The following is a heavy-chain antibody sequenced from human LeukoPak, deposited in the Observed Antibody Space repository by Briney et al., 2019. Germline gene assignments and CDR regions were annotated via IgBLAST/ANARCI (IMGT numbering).Heavy chain of an antibody. V-gene: IGHV3-9*01. CDR3: ANLSLRPMVQGWFDP. Sequence: GGSLRLSCAASGFTFDDYAMHWVRQAPGKGLEWVSGISWNSGSIGYADSVKGRFTISRDNAKNSLYLQMNSLRAEDTALYYCANLSLRPMVQGWFDPWGQGTLVTVSS. CDR1: GFTFDDYA. J-gene: IGHJ5*02. CDR2: ISWNSGSI. D-gene: IGHD3-10*01.